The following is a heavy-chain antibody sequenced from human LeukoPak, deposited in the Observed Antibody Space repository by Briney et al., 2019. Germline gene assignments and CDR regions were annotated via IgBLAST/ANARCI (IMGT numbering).Heavy chain of an antibody. CDR1: GVTLSTYA. CDR2: ISSSGSGDNT. Sequence: PGGSLRLSCAASGVTLSTYAMSWARQAPGKGLEWVSGISSSGSGDNTYYADSVKGRFTISRDNSKNTLYLQMNSLRAEDTAVYYCARDAPYYYDSGGYNDGYFQHWGQGTLVTVSS. D-gene: IGHD3-22*01. V-gene: IGHV3-23*01. CDR3: ARDAPYYYDSGGYNDGYFQH. J-gene: IGHJ1*01.